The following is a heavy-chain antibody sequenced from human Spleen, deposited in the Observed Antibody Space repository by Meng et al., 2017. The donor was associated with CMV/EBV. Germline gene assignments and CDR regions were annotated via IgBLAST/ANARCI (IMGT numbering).Heavy chain of an antibody. CDR3: GRHSGNYLNWVDP. CDR1: GGTFSSFS. CDR2: IIPILGTA. J-gene: IGHJ5*02. D-gene: IGHD1-26*01. V-gene: IGHV1-69*16. Sequence: SVKVSCKASGGTFSSFSFSWMRQAPGQGLEWMGGIIPILGTANYAQSFQGRVTITTDESTSTAYMELSSLRSGDTAVYFCGRHSGNYLNWVDPWGQGTLVTVSS.